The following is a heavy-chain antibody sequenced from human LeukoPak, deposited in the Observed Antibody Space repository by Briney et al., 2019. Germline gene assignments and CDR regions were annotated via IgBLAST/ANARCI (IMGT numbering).Heavy chain of an antibody. CDR3: ARVRRLDYSSFYFDY. CDR2: INEDGSKK. Sequence: GGSLRLSCAASGFAFSGYWMSWVRQAPGKGLEWVANINEDGSKKHYLDSVEGRFTISRDNAKNSLYLQMNSLRAEDTAVYYCARVRRLDYSSFYFDYWGQGTPVTVSS. J-gene: IGHJ4*02. CDR1: GFAFSGYW. D-gene: IGHD4-11*01. V-gene: IGHV3-7*03.